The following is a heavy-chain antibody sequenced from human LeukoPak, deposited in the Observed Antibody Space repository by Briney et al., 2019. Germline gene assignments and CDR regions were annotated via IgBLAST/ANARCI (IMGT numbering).Heavy chain of an antibody. V-gene: IGHV3-7*01. CDR3: PGHYVINV. CDR1: GFTFSSSW. J-gene: IGHJ6*02. CDR2: INQDGSEK. Sequence: GGPLRLSCAASGFTFSSSWMTWVRQAPGKGLEWVANINQDGSEKYYVDSVRGRFTISRDNARNSLYLQMHSLRAEDTAVFYCPGHYVINVWGRATTVTVSS.